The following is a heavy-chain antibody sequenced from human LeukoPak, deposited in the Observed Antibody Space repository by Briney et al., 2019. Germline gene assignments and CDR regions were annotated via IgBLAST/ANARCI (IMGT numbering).Heavy chain of an antibody. CDR2: IKQDGSEK. Sequence: TGGSLRLSCAASGFTFSSYWMSWVRQAPGKGLEWVANIKQDGSEKYYVDSVKGRFTISRDNAKNSLYLQMNSLRAEDTAVYYCARVKGPQIRGSYCDYWGQGTLVTVSS. J-gene: IGHJ4*02. CDR1: GFTFSSYW. V-gene: IGHV3-7*03. D-gene: IGHD3-16*01. CDR3: ARVKGPQIRGSYCDY.